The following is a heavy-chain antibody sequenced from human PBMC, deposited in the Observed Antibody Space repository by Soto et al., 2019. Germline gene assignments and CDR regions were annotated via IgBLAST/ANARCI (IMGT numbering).Heavy chain of an antibody. V-gene: IGHV4-34*01. CDR3: ARGQPKLRYFDWLGNWFDP. Sequence: PSETLSLTCAVYGGSFSGYYWSWIRQPPGKGLEWIGEINHSGSTNYNPSLKSRVTISVDTSKNQFSLKLSSVTAADTAVYYCARGQPKLRYFDWLGNWFDPWGQGTLVTVSS. CDR1: GGSFSGYY. J-gene: IGHJ5*02. CDR2: INHSGST. D-gene: IGHD3-9*01.